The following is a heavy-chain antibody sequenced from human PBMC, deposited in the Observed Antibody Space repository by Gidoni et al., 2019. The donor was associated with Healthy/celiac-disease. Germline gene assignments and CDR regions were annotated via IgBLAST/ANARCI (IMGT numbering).Heavy chain of an antibody. CDR1: GYTFPSYD. D-gene: IGHD3-10*01. V-gene: IGHV1-8*01. J-gene: IGHJ3*02. Sequence: QVQLVQSGAEVKKPGASVTVYCMASGYTFPSYDINWVGQATGQGLEWMGWMNANSGNTGYAQKFQGRVTMTRNTSISTAYMELSSLRSEDTAVYYCARVITMVRGVYDAFDIWGQGTMVTVSS. CDR3: ARVITMVRGVYDAFDI. CDR2: MNANSGNT.